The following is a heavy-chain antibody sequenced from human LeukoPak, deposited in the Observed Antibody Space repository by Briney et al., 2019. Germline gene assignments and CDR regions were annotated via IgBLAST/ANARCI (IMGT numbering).Heavy chain of an antibody. CDR3: ARTGTRLFHED. Sequence: SSETLSLTCSVSGDSISGSSYYWGWIRQPPGKGLEWIGSIYYSGSTYYNPSLKSRVTISVDTSKNQFSLKLSSVTAADTAVYYCARTGTRLFHEDWGQGTLVTVSS. V-gene: IGHV4-39*07. J-gene: IGHJ4*02. CDR1: GDSISGSSYY. CDR2: IYYSGST. D-gene: IGHD1-1*01.